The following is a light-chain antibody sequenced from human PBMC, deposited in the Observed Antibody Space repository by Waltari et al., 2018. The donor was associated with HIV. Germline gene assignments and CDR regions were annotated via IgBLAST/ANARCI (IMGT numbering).Light chain of an antibody. V-gene: IGKV3-15*01. CDR1: SSAK. CDR3: QQYDSGPRGIT. J-gene: IGKJ2*01. Sequence: VMTQSPPTLSVSPGQSSSAKVAWYQQRPGQAPRLLIYEAATRPTGIPARFSGSGSGTEFTLTITSLQSEDFATYFCQQYDSGPRGITFGQGTMLEIK. CDR2: EAA.